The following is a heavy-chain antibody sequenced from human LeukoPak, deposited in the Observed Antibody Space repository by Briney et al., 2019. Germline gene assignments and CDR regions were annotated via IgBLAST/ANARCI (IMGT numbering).Heavy chain of an antibody. Sequence: PGGSLRLSCAASGFTFSDYYMNWIRQAPGKGLEWVSAISGSGGSTYYADSVKGRFTISRDNSKNTLYLQMNSLRAEDTAVYYCAKDGYCGGDCYSYWGQGTLVTVSS. CDR2: ISGSGGST. J-gene: IGHJ4*02. CDR3: AKDGYCGGDCYSY. D-gene: IGHD2-21*02. CDR1: GFTFSDYY. V-gene: IGHV3-23*01.